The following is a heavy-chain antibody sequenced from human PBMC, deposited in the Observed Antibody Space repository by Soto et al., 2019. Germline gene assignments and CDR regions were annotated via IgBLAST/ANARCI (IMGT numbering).Heavy chain of an antibody. CDR3: ARDRGSSWMYKWFDP. CDR1: GDSINSDDYY. J-gene: IGHJ5*02. D-gene: IGHD6-13*01. CDR2: IYYSGST. Sequence: QVQLQESGPGLMKPSQTLSLTCTVSGDSINSDDYYWSWIRQPPGKGLEWIGHIYYSGSTYYTPSLKSRVTISIDTSKNQFSLKMTSVTAADTAVYYCARDRGSSWMYKWFDPWGQGTQVTVSS. V-gene: IGHV4-30-4*01.